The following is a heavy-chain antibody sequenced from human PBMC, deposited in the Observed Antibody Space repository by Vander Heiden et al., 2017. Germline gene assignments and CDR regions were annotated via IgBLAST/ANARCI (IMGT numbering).Heavy chain of an antibody. V-gene: IGHV3-11*01. J-gene: IGHJ4*02. CDR1: GFIFDNYY. CDR2: INRDSTNI. D-gene: IGHD5-12*01. CDR3: FAGYNDIDY. Sequence: QVQLVASWGGLVKPGGSLSLSCSASGFIFDNYYMSWSRLAPGKGLEWVSYINRDSTNIYYTDSVQGRFTISRDNAKKSLYLQMNSLRAEDTAVYYCFAGYNDIDYWGQGTLVTVSS.